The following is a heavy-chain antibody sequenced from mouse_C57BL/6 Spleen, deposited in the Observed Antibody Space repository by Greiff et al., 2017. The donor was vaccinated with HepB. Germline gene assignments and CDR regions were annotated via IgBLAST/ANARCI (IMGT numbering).Heavy chain of an antibody. CDR3: AREHFTTVVATDYFDY. CDR1: GYTFTSYT. CDR2: INPSSGYT. V-gene: IGHV1-4*01. D-gene: IGHD1-1*01. J-gene: IGHJ2*01. Sequence: VQLQQSGAELARPGASVKMSCKASGYTFTSYTMHWVKQRPGQGLEWIGYINPSSGYTKYNQKFKDKATLTADKSSSTAYMQLSSLTSEDSAVYYGAREHFTTVVATDYFDYWGQGTTLTVSS.